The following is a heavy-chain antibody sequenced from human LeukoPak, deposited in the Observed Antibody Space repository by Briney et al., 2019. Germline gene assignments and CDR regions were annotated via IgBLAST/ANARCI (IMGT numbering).Heavy chain of an antibody. CDR1: GYTFTGYY. CDR2: MNPNSGNT. D-gene: IGHD3-10*01. V-gene: IGHV1-8*02. Sequence: ASVKVSCKASGYTFTGYYMHWVRQAPGQGLEWMGWMNPNSGNTGYAQKFQGRVTMTRNTSISTAYMELSSLRSEDTAVYYCARSLLWFGELYRAPRFDPWGQGTLVTVSS. J-gene: IGHJ5*02. CDR3: ARSLLWFGELYRAPRFDP.